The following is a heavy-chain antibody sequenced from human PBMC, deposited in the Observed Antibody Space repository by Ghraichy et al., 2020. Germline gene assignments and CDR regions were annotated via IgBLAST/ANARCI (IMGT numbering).Heavy chain of an antibody. J-gene: IGHJ3*01. CDR1: GGSVSKANW. CDR2: IDHSGNP. D-gene: IGHD3-3*01. V-gene: IGHV4/OR15-8*01. Sequence: SETLSLTFSVSGGSVSKANWWSWVRQPPGKGLEWIGEIDHSGNPNYNVSLTNRVTLSVDEAKNYFSLKLNSVTAADTAVYYCASLLSTGVYGVVWGPGTMVTVSS. CDR3: ASLLSTGVYGVV.